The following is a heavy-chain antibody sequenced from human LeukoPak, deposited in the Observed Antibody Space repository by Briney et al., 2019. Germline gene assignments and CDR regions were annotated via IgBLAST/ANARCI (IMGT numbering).Heavy chain of an antibody. CDR1: GYSISSGYY. CDR3: ARGGGYYDYVWGSYRHLDY. CDR2: INHSGST. Sequence: ASETLSLTCAVSGYSISSGYYWGWIRQPPGKGLEWIGEINHSGSTNYNPSLKSRVTISVDTSKNQFSLKLSSVTAADTAVYYCARGGGYYDYVWGSYRHLDYWGQGTLVTVSS. V-gene: IGHV4-38-2*01. D-gene: IGHD3-16*02. J-gene: IGHJ4*02.